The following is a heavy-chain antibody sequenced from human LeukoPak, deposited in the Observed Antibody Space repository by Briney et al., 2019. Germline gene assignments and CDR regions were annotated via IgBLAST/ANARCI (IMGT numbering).Heavy chain of an antibody. J-gene: IGHJ4*02. CDR1: GYTLTELS. CDR2: FDPEDGET. D-gene: IGHD3-10*01. V-gene: IGHV1-24*01. CDR3: ATILHSGLWFRELQLDY. Sequence: ASVKVSCKVSGYTLTELSMHRVRQAPGKGLEWMGGFDPEDGETIYAQKFQGRVTMTEETSTDTAYMELSSLRSEDTAVYYCATILHSGLWFRELQLDYWGQRTLVTVSS.